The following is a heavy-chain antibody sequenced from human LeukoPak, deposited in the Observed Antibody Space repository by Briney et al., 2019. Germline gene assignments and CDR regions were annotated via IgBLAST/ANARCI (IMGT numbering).Heavy chain of an antibody. CDR1: GFTFSSYA. V-gene: IGHV3-30-3*01. CDR2: ISYDGSNK. J-gene: IGHJ4*02. CDR3: ARDGPKALQLRLILHDY. Sequence: GGSLRLSCAASGFTFSSYAMHWVRQAPGKGLEWVAVISYDGSNKYYADSVKGRFTISRDNSKNTLYLQMNSLRAEDTAAYYCARDGPKALQLRLILHDYWGQGTLVTVSS. D-gene: IGHD5-18*01.